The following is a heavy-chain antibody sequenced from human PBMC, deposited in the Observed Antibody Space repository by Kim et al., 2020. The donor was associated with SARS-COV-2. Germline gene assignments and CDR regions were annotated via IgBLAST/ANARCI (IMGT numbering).Heavy chain of an antibody. CDR2: IYYSGST. V-gene: IGHV4-30-4*01. D-gene: IGHD3-10*01. Sequence: SETLSLTCTVSGGSISSGDYYWSWIRQPPGKGLEWIGYIYYSGSTYYNPSLRSRATISVDSFKNQFSLKLSSVIAANKAVYYCPIATGLRIKYYYYYYM. CDR1: GGSISSGDYY. J-gene: IGHJ6*03. CDR3: PIATGLRIKYYYYYYM.